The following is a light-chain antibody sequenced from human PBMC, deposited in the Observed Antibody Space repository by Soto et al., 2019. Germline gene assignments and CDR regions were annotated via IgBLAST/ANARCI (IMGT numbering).Light chain of an antibody. CDR2: EGS. CDR3: CSYASSRSLV. Sequence: QSVLTQPASVSGSPGQSITISCTGTSSDVGSYNLVSWYQQHPGKAPKLMIYEGSKRPSGVSNRFSGSKSGNTASLTISGMQAEVEADYYCCSYASSRSLVFCGGTKVTVL. V-gene: IGLV2-23*01. J-gene: IGLJ2*01. CDR1: SSDVGSYNL.